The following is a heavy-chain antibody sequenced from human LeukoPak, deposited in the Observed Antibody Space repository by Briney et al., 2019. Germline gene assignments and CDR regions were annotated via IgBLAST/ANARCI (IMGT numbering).Heavy chain of an antibody. CDR1: GFTFSNAW. Sequence: GGPLRLSCAASGFTFSNAWMSWVRQAPGKGLEWVGRIKSKTDGGTTDYAAPVKGRFTISRDDSKDTLYLQMNSLRTEDTAVYYCTSLRGSSSQYFQYWGQGTLVTVSS. V-gene: IGHV3-15*01. J-gene: IGHJ1*01. D-gene: IGHD6-13*01. CDR3: TSLRGSSSQYFQY. CDR2: IKSKTDGGTT.